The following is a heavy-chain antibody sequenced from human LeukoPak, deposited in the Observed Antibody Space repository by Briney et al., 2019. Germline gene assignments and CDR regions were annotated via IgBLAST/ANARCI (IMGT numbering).Heavy chain of an antibody. J-gene: IGHJ5*01. CDR1: GFTFSSYA. D-gene: IGHD6-19*01. CDR2: ILYDGSNK. CDR3: ARAVTEAGDWDWFDS. V-gene: IGHV3-30*14. Sequence: PGGSLRLSCAASGFTFSSYAMHWVRQAPGKGLEWVAVILYDGSNKYYADSVRGRFTISRDNSKNTLYFQMNSLRVEDTAVYYCARAVTEAGDWDWFDSWGQGTLVTVSS.